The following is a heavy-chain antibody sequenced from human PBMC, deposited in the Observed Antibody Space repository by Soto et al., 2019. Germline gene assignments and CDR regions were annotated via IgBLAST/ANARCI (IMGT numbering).Heavy chain of an antibody. V-gene: IGHV3-33*01. CDR1: GFTFSSYG. CDR2: IWYDGSNK. CDR3: ARDRKLYGMDV. J-gene: IGHJ6*02. Sequence: GGSLRLSCAASGFTFSSYGMHWVRQAPGKGLEWVAVIWYDGSNKYYADSVKGRFTISRDNSKNTLYLQMNSLRAEDTAVYYCARDRKLYGMDVWGQGTTVTVSS.